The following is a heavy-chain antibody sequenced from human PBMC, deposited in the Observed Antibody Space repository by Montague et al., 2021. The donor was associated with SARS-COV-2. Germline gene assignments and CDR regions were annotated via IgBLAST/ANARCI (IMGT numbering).Heavy chain of an antibody. CDR1: GFILSTYD. V-gene: IGHV3-13*01. D-gene: IGHD6-6*01. Sequence: SLRLSCATSGFILSTYDMHWVRQATGKGLEWVSAIGTRGDTYYPGSVKGRFTMSRENAENSLYLQMTSLRAGDTAVYYCARAAPYSSASWGYYGMDVWGQGTTVTVSS. J-gene: IGHJ6*02. CDR2: IGTRGDT. CDR3: ARAAPYSSASWGYYGMDV.